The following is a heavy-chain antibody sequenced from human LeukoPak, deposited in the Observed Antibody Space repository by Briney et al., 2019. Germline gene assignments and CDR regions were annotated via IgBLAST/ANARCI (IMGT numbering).Heavy chain of an antibody. CDR1: GYTFTGYY. CDR2: INPNSGGT. V-gene: IGHV1-2*02. Sequence: GASVKVSCKASGYTFTGYYMHWVRQAPGQGLEWMGWINPNSGGTNYAQKFQGRVTMTRDTSISTAYMELSRPRSDDTAVYYCARDDKYFDWLLFKFDPWGQGTLVTVSS. CDR3: ARDDKYFDWLLFKFDP. D-gene: IGHD3-9*01. J-gene: IGHJ5*02.